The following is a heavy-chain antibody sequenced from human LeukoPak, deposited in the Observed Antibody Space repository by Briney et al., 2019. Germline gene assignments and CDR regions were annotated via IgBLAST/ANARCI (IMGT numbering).Heavy chain of an antibody. CDR3: ARDRGYGFDY. Sequence: PGGSLRLSCAASGFTFSSYWMHWVRQVPGKGLVWVSHIKSDGSSTSYADSVKGRFTISRDNAKNTPYLQMNSLRAEDTAVYYCARDRGYGFDYWGQGTLVTVSS. CDR2: IKSDGSST. CDR1: GFTFSSYW. D-gene: IGHD5-18*01. V-gene: IGHV3-74*01. J-gene: IGHJ4*02.